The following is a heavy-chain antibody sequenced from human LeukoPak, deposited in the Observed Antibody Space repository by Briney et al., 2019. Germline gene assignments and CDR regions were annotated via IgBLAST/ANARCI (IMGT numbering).Heavy chain of an antibody. CDR3: ARVSTGYSSWGFDP. CDR2: ISSSSSYI. D-gene: IGHD6-13*01. J-gene: IGHJ5*02. Sequence: GGSLRLSCAASGFTLSSYSMNWVRQAPGKGLEWVSSISSSSSYIYYADSVKGRFTISRDNAKNSLYLQMNSLRAEDTAVYYCARVSTGYSSWGFDPWGQGTLVTVSS. V-gene: IGHV3-21*01. CDR1: GFTLSSYS.